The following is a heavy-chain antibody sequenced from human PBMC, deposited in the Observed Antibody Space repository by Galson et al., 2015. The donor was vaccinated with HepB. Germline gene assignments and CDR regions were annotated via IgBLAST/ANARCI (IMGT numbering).Heavy chain of an antibody. J-gene: IGHJ4*02. CDR1: GFTFGSYA. CDR2: ISGSDDST. D-gene: IGHD6-19*01. CDR3: AKDPYLYSALAGTMAGFDY. Sequence: SLRLSCAASGFTFGSYAVTWVRQAPEKGLEWVSVISGSDDSTYFADSGKGRFSIFRDNSKNTLYLQMNSLRAEDTALYYCAKDPYLYSALAGTMAGFDYWGQGTLVTVSS. V-gene: IGHV3-23*01.